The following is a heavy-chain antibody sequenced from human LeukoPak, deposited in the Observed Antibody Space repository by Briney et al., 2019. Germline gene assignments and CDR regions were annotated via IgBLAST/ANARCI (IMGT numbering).Heavy chain of an antibody. V-gene: IGHV4-34*01. CDR3: ARGSQYYDFWSGYHPNWFDP. Sequence: PSETLSLTCAVYGGSFSGYYWSWIRQPPGKGLEWIGEINHSGSTNYNPSLKSRVTISVDTSKNQFSLKLSSVTAADTAVYYCARGSQYYDFWSGYHPNWFDPWGQGTLVTVSS. D-gene: IGHD3-3*01. CDR2: INHSGST. CDR1: GGSFSGYY. J-gene: IGHJ5*02.